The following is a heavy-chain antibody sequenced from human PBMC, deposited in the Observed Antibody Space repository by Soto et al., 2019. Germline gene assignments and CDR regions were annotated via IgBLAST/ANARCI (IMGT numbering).Heavy chain of an antibody. D-gene: IGHD1-1*01. Sequence: QVQLVESGGGVVQPGRSLRLSCAASGFSFRSYAMHWVRQAPGKGLEWVAVMSYDGSDKDYADSVKGRFTISSDHSQNTLYLQRTSLRAEDTAVYYCARARLGTPALEYWGQGTLVTVSS. CDR3: ARARLGTPALEY. CDR2: MSYDGSDK. CDR1: GFSFRSYA. V-gene: IGHV3-30-3*01. J-gene: IGHJ4*02.